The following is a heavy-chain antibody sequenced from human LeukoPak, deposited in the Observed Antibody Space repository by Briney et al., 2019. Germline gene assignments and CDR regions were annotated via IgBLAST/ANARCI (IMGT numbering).Heavy chain of an antibody. Sequence: ASVKVSCKASGGTFSSYAISWVRQAPGQGLEWMGGIIPIFGSANYAQKFQGRVTITADESTSTAYMELSRLRSDDTAVYYCARVATMGRFGYMDVWGKGTTVTVSS. J-gene: IGHJ6*03. V-gene: IGHV1-69*13. D-gene: IGHD5-12*01. CDR2: IIPIFGSA. CDR3: ARVATMGRFGYMDV. CDR1: GGTFSSYA.